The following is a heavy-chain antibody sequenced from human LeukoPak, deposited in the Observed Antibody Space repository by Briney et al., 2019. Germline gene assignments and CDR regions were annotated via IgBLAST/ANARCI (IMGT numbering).Heavy chain of an antibody. V-gene: IGHV4-34*01. CDR2: INHSGST. D-gene: IGHD6-13*01. CDR3: ASPSAAGRLYGMDV. CDR1: GGSFSGSY. Sequence: SETLSLTCAVYGGSFSGSYWSWIRQPPGKGLEWIGEINHSGSTNYNPSLKSRATISVDTSKNQCSLKLSSVTAADTAVYYCASPSAAGRLYGMDVWGKGTTVTVSS. J-gene: IGHJ6*04.